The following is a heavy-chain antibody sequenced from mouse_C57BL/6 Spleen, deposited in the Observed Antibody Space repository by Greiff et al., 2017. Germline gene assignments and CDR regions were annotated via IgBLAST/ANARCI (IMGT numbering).Heavy chain of an antibody. CDR3: ARGRKNGYDDAMDY. V-gene: IGHV2-2*01. CDR1: GFSLTSSG. J-gene: IGHJ4*01. Sequence: QVQLQQSGPGLVQPSQSLSITCTVSGFSLTSSGVHWVRQSPGKGLEWLGVIWSGGSTDYNAAFISRLSISKDTSKSQVFFKMNSLQADDTAIYYCARGRKNGYDDAMDYWGQGTSVTVSS. D-gene: IGHD2-2*01. CDR2: IWSGGST.